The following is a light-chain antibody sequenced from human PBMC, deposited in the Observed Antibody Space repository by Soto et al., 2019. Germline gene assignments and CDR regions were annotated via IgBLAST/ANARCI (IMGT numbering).Light chain of an antibody. V-gene: IGKV3-15*01. CDR1: QSVSNN. CDR2: GAS. J-gene: IGKJ1*01. Sequence: EIVLTQSPATLSVSPGERATLSCRASQSVSNNLAWYQKKPGQAPRLLIYGASTRAPGIPARFSGSGSGTEFTLTISSLQSEDFALYYCQQYNNWWTFGQGTRVDIK. CDR3: QQYNNWWT.